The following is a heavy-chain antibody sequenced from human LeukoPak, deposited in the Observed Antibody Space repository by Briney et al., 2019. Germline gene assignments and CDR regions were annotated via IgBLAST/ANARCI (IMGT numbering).Heavy chain of an antibody. V-gene: IGHV3-9*01. Sequence: PGRSLRLSCAASGFTFDDYAMHWVRQAPGKGLEWVSGISWNSGSIGYADSVKGRFTISRDNAKNSLYLQMNSLRAEDTALYYCAKTDGDYGDPFDYWGQGTLVTVSS. CDR2: ISWNSGSI. D-gene: IGHD4-17*01. CDR3: AKTDGDYGDPFDY. J-gene: IGHJ4*02. CDR1: GFTFDDYA.